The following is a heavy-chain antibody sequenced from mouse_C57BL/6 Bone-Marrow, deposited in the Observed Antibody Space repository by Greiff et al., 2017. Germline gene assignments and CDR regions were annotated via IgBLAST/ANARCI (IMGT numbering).Heavy chain of an antibody. Sequence: QVQLQQSGPGLVAPSQSLSITCTVSGFSLTSYAISWVRQPPGKGLEWLGVIWTGGGTNYNSALKSRLNNSKDNSKSQGFLKMNSLQTDDTARYYCARNGNVAMDYWGQGTSVTVSS. CDR2: IWTGGGT. J-gene: IGHJ4*01. D-gene: IGHD2-1*01. V-gene: IGHV2-9-1*01. CDR3: ARNGNVAMDY. CDR1: GFSLTSYA.